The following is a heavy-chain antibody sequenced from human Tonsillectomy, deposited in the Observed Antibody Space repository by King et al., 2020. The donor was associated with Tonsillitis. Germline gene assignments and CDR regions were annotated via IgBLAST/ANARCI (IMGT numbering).Heavy chain of an antibody. CDR2: INGDGSST. Sequence: VQLVESGGGLVQPGGSLRLSCAASGFTFSSYWMHWVRQAPGKGLVWVSRINGDGSSTEYAESVRGRFTISRDNAKNTLYLQMNSLRAEDTAVYYCARGTSSGYYWYFDLWGRGPLVPVSS. CDR3: ARGTSSGYYWYFDL. D-gene: IGHD6-19*01. J-gene: IGHJ2*01. V-gene: IGHV3-74*01. CDR1: GFTFSSYW.